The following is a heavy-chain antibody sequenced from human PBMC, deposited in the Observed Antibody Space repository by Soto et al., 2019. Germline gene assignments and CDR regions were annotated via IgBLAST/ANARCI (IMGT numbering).Heavy chain of an antibody. CDR3: ARGYYYGSGSYYNDLYYYYGMDV. CDR1: GGSFSGYY. CDR2: INHSGST. D-gene: IGHD3-10*01. J-gene: IGHJ6*02. V-gene: IGHV4-34*01. Sequence: PSETLSLTCAVYGGSFSGYYWSWIRQPPGKGLEWIGEINHSGSTNYNPSLKSRVTISADTSKNQFSLKLSSVTAADTAVYYCARGYYYGSGSYYNDLYYYYGMDVWGQGTTVTVSS.